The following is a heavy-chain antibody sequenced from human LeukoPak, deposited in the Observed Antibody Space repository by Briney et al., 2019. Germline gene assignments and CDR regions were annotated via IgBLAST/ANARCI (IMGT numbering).Heavy chain of an antibody. CDR2: TYPGDSDT. Sequence: GESLKISCKGSGYSFTSYWIGWVRQMPGKGLEWMGSTYPGDSDTRYSPSFQGQVTISADKSISTAYLQWSGLKASDSAMYYCAREGDSSGYHFDYWGQGTLVTVSS. CDR1: GYSFTSYW. CDR3: AREGDSSGYHFDY. J-gene: IGHJ4*02. V-gene: IGHV5-51*01. D-gene: IGHD3-22*01.